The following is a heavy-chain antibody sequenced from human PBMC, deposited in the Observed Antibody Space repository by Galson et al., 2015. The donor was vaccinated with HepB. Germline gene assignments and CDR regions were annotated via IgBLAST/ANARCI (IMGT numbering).Heavy chain of an antibody. Sequence: SLRLSCAASGFTFSSYAMSWVRQAPGKGLEWVSAISGSGGSTYYADSVKGRFTISRDNSKNTLYLQMNSLRAEDTAVYYCAQNLYSGYDYFDYWGQGTLVTVSS. CDR3: AQNLYSGYDYFDY. CDR1: GFTFSSYA. J-gene: IGHJ4*02. V-gene: IGHV3-23*01. D-gene: IGHD5-12*01. CDR2: ISGSGGST.